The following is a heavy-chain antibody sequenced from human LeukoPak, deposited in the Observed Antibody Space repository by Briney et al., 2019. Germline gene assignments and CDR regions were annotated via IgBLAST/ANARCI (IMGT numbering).Heavy chain of an antibody. V-gene: IGHV3-74*01. CDR3: ARLSIASPSTFDY. J-gene: IGHJ4*02. D-gene: IGHD6-6*01. Sequence: GGSLRLSCAASGFTFSSYWMHWVRQAPGKGLVWVSRINTDGSRATYADSVKGRFTISRDNAKNSLYLQMNSLRAEDTAVYYCARLSIASPSTFDYWGQGTLVTVSS. CDR2: INTDGSRA. CDR1: GFTFSSYW.